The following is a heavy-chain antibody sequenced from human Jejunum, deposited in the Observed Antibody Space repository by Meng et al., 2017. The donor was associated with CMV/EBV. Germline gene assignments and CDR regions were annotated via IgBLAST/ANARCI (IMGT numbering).Heavy chain of an antibody. Sequence: GFTFSSYWMHWVRQAPGKGLEWMGIIYPGDSDTRYSPSFQGQVTISADKSISTAYLQWSSLKASDTAMYYCARLEAPGGYYGMDVWGQGTTVTVSS. V-gene: IGHV5-51*01. CDR3: ARLEAPGGYYGMDV. J-gene: IGHJ6*02. CDR2: IYPGDSDT. D-gene: IGHD1-26*01. CDR1: GFTFSSYW.